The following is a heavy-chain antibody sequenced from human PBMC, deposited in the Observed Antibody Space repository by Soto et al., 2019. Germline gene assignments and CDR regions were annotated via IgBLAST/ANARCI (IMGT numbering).Heavy chain of an antibody. CDR1: GFTFGSNW. Sequence: GGSLRLSCAASGFTFGSNWMSWVRQAPGKGLEWVANIKRDGSEKYYVDSVKGRFTIYRDNAKNTLYLQMNSLRADDTAVYYCASMEWESSGYADYWGQGNQVTVSS. V-gene: IGHV3-7*03. CDR3: ASMEWESSGYADY. J-gene: IGHJ4*02. CDR2: IKRDGSEK. D-gene: IGHD5-12*01.